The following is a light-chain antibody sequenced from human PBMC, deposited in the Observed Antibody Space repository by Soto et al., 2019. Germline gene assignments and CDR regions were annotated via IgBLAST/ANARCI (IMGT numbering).Light chain of an antibody. CDR3: QQSYSSPPT. J-gene: IGKJ1*01. CDR2: AAS. CDR1: QSISNH. Sequence: DIQMTQSPSSLSASVDDRVIITCRASQSISNHLNWYKQKPGKAPKIXSFAASSLQSGVPSRFSGSRSGPEFTLTISSLQPEDFATYYCQQSYSSPPTFGQGTKVDIK. V-gene: IGKV1-39*01.